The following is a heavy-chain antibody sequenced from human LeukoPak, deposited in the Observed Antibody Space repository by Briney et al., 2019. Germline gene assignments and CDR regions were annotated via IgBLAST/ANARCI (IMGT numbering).Heavy chain of an antibody. Sequence: ASVKVSCKASGYTFTSYGISWVRQAPGQGLEWMGWISAYNGNTNYAQKLQGRVTMTTDTSTSTAYMELRSLRSEDTAVYYCATGPRSSSWYGYIWFDPWGQGTLVTVSS. CDR1: GYTFTSYG. D-gene: IGHD6-13*01. CDR2: ISAYNGNT. V-gene: IGHV1-18*01. CDR3: ATGPRSSSWYGYIWFDP. J-gene: IGHJ5*02.